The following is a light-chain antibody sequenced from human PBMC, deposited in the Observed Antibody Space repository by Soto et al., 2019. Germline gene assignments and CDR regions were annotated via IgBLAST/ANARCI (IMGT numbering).Light chain of an antibody. J-gene: IGKJ1*01. CDR1: QSISRW. CDR2: DAS. V-gene: IGKV1-5*02. Sequence: IEVTQSTSTLAASVGDSVPIIFRASQSISRWLAWYQQKPGKAPKLLIYDASSLESGVPSRFSGIGSGTEFTLTISSLQPDDFATYYCQQSNRHWTFGQGTKVDIK. CDR3: QQSNRHWT.